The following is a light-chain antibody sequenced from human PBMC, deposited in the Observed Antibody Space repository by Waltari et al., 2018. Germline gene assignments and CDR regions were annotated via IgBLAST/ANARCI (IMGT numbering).Light chain of an antibody. J-gene: IGKJ1*01. CDR1: QSISDY. V-gene: IGKV1-39*01. CDR2: AAT. Sequence: DIHVIQSPSSLSASVGDRVTITCRASQSISDYLNWCQVKPGRAPNLLIYAATGLQSGVPSRFNGSGSGAHFTLTISRLRPEDSASYFCQQNYRTPPTFGQGTKVEI. CDR3: QQNYRTPPT.